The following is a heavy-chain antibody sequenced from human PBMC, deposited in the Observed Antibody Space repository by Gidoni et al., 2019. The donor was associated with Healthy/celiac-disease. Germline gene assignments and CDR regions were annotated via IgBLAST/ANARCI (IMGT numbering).Heavy chain of an antibody. D-gene: IGHD2-2*01. V-gene: IGHV1-24*01. CDR1: GYTLPDLS. Sequence: QLQRFQSGAELKKPGASVTVSCKLSGYTLPDLSMHWVRQAPGKGLEWMGGCDPEDGETIYAQKFQGRVTMTEDTSTDTAYMELSSLRSEDTAVYYCATGTSRLGLDYWGQGTLVTVSS. CDR3: ATGTSRLGLDY. CDR2: CDPEDGET. J-gene: IGHJ4*02.